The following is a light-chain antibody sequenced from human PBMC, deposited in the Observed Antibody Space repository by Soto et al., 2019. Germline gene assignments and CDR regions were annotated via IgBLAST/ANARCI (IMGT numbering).Light chain of an antibody. CDR1: QSVSSSD. Sequence: EIVLTQSPGTLSLSPVERATLSCRASQSVSSSDLAWYQQKPGQAPRLLIHGASSRATGIPDRFSGSGSGTDFTLTISRLEPEDFAVYYCQQFGSSLWTFGQGTKVDIK. V-gene: IGKV3-20*01. CDR3: QQFGSSLWT. CDR2: GAS. J-gene: IGKJ1*01.